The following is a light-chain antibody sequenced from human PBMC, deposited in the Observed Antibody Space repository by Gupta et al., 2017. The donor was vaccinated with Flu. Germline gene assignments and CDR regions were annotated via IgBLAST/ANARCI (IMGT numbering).Light chain of an antibody. CDR2: SSD. V-gene: IGLV1-44*01. CDR3: AAWDDSLNAYV. J-gene: IGLJ1*01. Sequence: SVLTQPPSVSGPPGQRVTISCSGGSFNIGSNSVNWYQHLPRTAPKLLMFSSDQRPSGVPNRFSGSKSGTSASLAISGLQSEDEADYYCAAWDDSLNAYVFGTGTKVTV. CDR1: SFNIGSNS.